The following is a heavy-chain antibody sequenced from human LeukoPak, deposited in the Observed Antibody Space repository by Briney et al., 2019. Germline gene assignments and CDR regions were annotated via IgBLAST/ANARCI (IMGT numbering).Heavy chain of an antibody. CDR2: TVGGGSPNT. CDR3: AKAIAEHYYGSGSSAFDI. D-gene: IGHD3-10*01. Sequence: GGSLRLSCAASGFYFANYAMSWVRQAPGKGLEWVSATVGGGSPNTYHADSVKGRFTISRDNAKNSLYLQMNSLRAEDTALYYCAKAIAEHYYGSGSSAFDIWGQGTMVTVSS. J-gene: IGHJ3*02. CDR1: GFYFANYA. V-gene: IGHV3-23*01.